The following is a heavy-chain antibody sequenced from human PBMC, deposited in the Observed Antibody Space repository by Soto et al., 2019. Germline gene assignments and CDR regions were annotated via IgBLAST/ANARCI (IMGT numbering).Heavy chain of an antibody. CDR2: IWYDGSNK. CDR1: GFTFSSYG. J-gene: IGHJ4*02. V-gene: IGHV3-33*01. D-gene: IGHD6-19*01. CDR3: ATGKGIAVAGTDY. Sequence: QVQLVESGGGVVQPGRSLRLSCAASGFTFSSYGMHWVRQAPGKGLEWVAVIWYDGSNKYYADSVKGRFTISRDNSKNTLYLQMNSLRAEDTAVYYFATGKGIAVAGTDYWGQGTLVTVSS.